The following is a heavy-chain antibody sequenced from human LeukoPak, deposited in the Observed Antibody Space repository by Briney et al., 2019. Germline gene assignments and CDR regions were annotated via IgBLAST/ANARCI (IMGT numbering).Heavy chain of an antibody. D-gene: IGHD4-11*01. Sequence: GSLRLSCVASGFTFSSSDMHWIRQATGKGLEWVSAIGTAGDTYYPGSVKGRFTISRENAKNSLYLQMNSLRVGDTAVYYCARLQSAAFDIWGQGTMDTVSS. CDR3: ARLQSAAFDI. CDR1: GFTFSSSD. CDR2: IGTAGDT. V-gene: IGHV3-13*01. J-gene: IGHJ3*02.